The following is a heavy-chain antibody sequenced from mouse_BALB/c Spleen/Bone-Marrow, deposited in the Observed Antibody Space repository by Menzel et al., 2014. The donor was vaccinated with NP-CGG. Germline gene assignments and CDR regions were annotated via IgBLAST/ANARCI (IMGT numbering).Heavy chain of an antibody. D-gene: IGHD4-1*02. J-gene: IGHJ3*01. CDR3: ARWANWDGFAY. V-gene: IGHV1-4*01. CDR1: GYTFTSYT. Sequence: LXQSGAELARPGASVKMSCKASGYTFTSYTMHWVKQRPGQGLEWIGYINPSSGYTNYNQKFKDKATLTADKSSSTAYMQLSSLTSEDSAVYYCARWANWDGFAYWGQGTLXTVSA. CDR2: INPSSGYT.